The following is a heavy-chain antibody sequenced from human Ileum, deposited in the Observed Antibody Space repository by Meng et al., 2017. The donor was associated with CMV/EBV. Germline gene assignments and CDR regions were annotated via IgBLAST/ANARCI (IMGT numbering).Heavy chain of an antibody. CDR2: ISSSSSYI. Sequence: GESLKISCAASGFTFSSYSMNWVRQAPGKGLEWVSSISSSSSYIYYADSMKGRFTISRDNAKKSLYLQMKRLRAEDTAVYFCARGGGYIASAGKIDYWGQGTLVTVSS. CDR3: ARGGGYIASAGKIDY. D-gene: IGHD6-13*01. V-gene: IGHV3-21*01. J-gene: IGHJ4*02. CDR1: GFTFSSYS.